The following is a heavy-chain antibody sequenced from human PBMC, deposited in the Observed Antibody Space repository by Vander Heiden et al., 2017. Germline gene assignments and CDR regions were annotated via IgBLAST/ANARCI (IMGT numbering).Heavy chain of an antibody. V-gene: IGHV4-4*02. CDR2: IYHSGST. D-gene: IGHD2-21*02. CDR1: GGSISSSNW. Sequence: QVQLQESGPGLVKPSGTLSLTCAVSGGSISSSNWWSWVRQPPGKGLEWNGEIYHSGSTNDNPSLKSRVTRSVDKSKNQFSLKLSSVTAADTAVYYCARDRTYCGGDCYSAFDYWGQGPLVTVSS. J-gene: IGHJ4*02. CDR3: ARDRTYCGGDCYSAFDY.